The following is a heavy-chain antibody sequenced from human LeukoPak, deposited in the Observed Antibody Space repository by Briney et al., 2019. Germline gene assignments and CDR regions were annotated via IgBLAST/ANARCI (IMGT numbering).Heavy chain of an antibody. J-gene: IGHJ4*02. CDR2: ISTYNINT. Sequence: RRASVKVSCKASGYTFTSYGISWVRQAPGQGLEWMGWISTYNINTNYAQKLQGRVTMTTDTSTSTAYMELRSLRSDDTAVYYCARGDTRTYSSGCPAGYWGQGTLVTVSS. CDR1: GYTFTSYG. V-gene: IGHV1-18*01. D-gene: IGHD6-19*01. CDR3: ARGDTRTYSSGCPAGY.